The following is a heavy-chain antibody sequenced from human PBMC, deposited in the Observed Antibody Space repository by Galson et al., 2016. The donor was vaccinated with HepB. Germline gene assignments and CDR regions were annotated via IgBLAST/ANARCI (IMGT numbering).Heavy chain of an antibody. J-gene: IGHJ2*01. Sequence: SLRLSCAASGFDFSKYGMHWVRQAPGKGLEWVAIIWYDVSNKDYVDSVKGRFTISRDNSKNTLYLQMNSLRGEDTAVYYCARAPYCGGDCYSWYFDLWGRGTLVTVS. V-gene: IGHV3-33*01. CDR1: GFDFSKYG. D-gene: IGHD2-21*02. CDR3: ARAPYCGGDCYSWYFDL. CDR2: IWYDVSNK.